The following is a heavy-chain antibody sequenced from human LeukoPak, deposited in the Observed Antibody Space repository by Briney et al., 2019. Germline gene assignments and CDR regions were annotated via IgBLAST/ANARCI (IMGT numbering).Heavy chain of an antibody. CDR3: AKEWYSSSWYDYFDY. CDR1: GYTLTELS. Sequence: ASVKVSCKVSGYTLTELSMHWVRQAPGKGLEWMGGFDPEDGETIYAQKFQGRVTMTEDTSTDTAYMELSSLRSEDTAVYYCAKEWYSSSWYDYFDYWGQGTLATVSS. J-gene: IGHJ4*02. CDR2: FDPEDGET. V-gene: IGHV1-24*01. D-gene: IGHD6-13*01.